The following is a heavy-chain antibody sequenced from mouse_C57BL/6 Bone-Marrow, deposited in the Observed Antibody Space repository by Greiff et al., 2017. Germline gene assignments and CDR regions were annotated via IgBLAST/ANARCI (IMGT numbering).Heavy chain of an antibody. D-gene: IGHD1-1*01. V-gene: IGHV5-6*02. J-gene: IGHJ2*01. CDR2: ISSGGSYT. CDR1: GFTFSSYG. CDR3: ARSPLYYYGSSPYFDY. Sequence: DVMLVESGGDLVKPGGSLKLSCAASGFTFSSYGWSWVRRTPDKRLEWVATISSGGSYTYYPDSVKGRFTISRDNAKNTLYLQMSSLKPEDTAMYYCARSPLYYYGSSPYFDYWGQGTTLTVSS.